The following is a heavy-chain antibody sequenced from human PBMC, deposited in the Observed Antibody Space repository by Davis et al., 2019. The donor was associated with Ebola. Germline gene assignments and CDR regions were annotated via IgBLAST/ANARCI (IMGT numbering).Heavy chain of an antibody. Sequence: PSETLSLTCAVYGGSFSGYYWSWIRQPPGKGLEWIGEINHSGSTNYNPSLKSRVTISVDTSKNQFSLKLSSVTAADTAVYYCARGGVVGSGSNFDYWGQGTLVTVSS. V-gene: IGHV4-34*01. CDR3: ARGGVVGSGSNFDY. CDR2: INHSGST. J-gene: IGHJ4*02. D-gene: IGHD3-10*01. CDR1: GGSFSGYY.